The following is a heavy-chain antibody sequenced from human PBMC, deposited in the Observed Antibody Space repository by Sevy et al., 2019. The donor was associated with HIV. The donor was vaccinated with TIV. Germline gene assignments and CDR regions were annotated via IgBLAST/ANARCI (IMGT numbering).Heavy chain of an antibody. J-gene: IGHJ5*02. Sequence: SDTLSLTCAVYGGSFSGYYWSWIRQPPGKGLEWIGEINHSGSTNYNPSLKSRVTISVDTSKNQFSLKLSSVTAADTAVYYCARGPYCSSTSCYTGNWFDPWGQGTLVTVSS. CDR1: GGSFSGYY. CDR2: INHSGST. CDR3: ARGPYCSSTSCYTGNWFDP. D-gene: IGHD2-2*02. V-gene: IGHV4-34*01.